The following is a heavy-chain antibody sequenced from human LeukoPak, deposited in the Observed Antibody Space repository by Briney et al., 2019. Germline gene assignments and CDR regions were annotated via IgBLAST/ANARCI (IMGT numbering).Heavy chain of an antibody. CDR2: INSDGINT. CDR1: GFTFSNYW. Sequence: GGSLRLSCAASGFTFSNYWMHWVRQAPGKGLVWVSRINSDGINTSYADSVKGRFTISRDNSKNTLYLQMNSLRAEDTAVYYCAKDRRTLDAFDIWGQGTMVTVPS. J-gene: IGHJ3*02. V-gene: IGHV3-74*01. CDR3: AKDRRTLDAFDI. D-gene: IGHD6-6*01.